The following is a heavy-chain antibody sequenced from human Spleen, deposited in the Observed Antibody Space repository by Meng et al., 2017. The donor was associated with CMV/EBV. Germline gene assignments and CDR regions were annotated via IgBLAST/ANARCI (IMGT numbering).Heavy chain of an antibody. CDR3: ARAWAGSYYPYYFDY. CDR2: ISYDGSNK. CDR1: GFTFSSYA. Sequence: GESLKISCAASGFTFSSYAMHWVRQAPGKGLEWVAVISYDGSNKYYADSVKGRFTISRDNSKNTLYLQMNSLRAEDTAVYYCARAWAGSYYPYYFDYWGQGTLVTVSS. D-gene: IGHD1-26*01. V-gene: IGHV3-30-3*01. J-gene: IGHJ4*02.